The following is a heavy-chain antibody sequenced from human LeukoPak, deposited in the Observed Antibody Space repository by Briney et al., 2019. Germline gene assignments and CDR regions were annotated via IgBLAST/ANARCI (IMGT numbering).Heavy chain of an antibody. J-gene: IGHJ3*02. D-gene: IGHD3-22*01. CDR1: GYSFTSYW. CDR3: ARCLRYSSGYYPFVAFDI. Sequence: GESLKISCKGSGYSFTSYWIGWVRQMPGKGLGWMGIIYPGDSDTRYSPSFQGQVTISADKSISTAYLQWSSLKASDTAMYYCARCLRYSSGYYPFVAFDIWGQGTMVTVSS. CDR2: IYPGDSDT. V-gene: IGHV5-51*01.